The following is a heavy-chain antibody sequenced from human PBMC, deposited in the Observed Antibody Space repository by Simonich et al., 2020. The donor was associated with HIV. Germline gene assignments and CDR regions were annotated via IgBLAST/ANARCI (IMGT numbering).Heavy chain of an antibody. Sequence: EVQLVQSGAEVNKPGESLKISCKGSGYSFTSYWIGWVRQMSGKGLWWVWIIFSGDSETRHIQSFQGQVTISADKSISTAYLQLSSLKASDTAMYYCAGLGLSVTDQYFQHWGQGTLVTVSS. CDR2: IFSGDSET. CDR1: GYSFTSYW. CDR3: AGLGLSVTDQYFQH. J-gene: IGHJ1*01. V-gene: IGHV5-51*01. D-gene: IGHD4-4*01.